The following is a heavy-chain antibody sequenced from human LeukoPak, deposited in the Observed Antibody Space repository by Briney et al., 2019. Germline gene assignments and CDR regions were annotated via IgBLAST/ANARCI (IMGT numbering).Heavy chain of an antibody. V-gene: IGHV3-48*01. D-gene: IGHD4-11*01. CDR1: GFTFSDYS. J-gene: IGHJ6*03. CDR2: ISSSSNTI. Sequence: GGSLRLSCAASGFTFSDYSMNWVRQAPGKGLQWVSFISSSSNTIYYADSVKGRFTISRDNAENSLYLQMNSLRAEGTAVYYCARAYSTYHMDVWGKGTTVTVSS. CDR3: ARAYSTYHMDV.